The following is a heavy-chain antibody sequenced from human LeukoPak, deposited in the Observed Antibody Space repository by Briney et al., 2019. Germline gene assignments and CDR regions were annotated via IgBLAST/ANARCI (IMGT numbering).Heavy chain of an antibody. Sequence: PSGTLSLTCGVSGGSITSTNWWWCVRQPLGQGLEWIGEVSLSGLTNYNPTLNSRLILALDTSNNHLSLNLPSATAADTAVYFCSRENGAFSPFGYSGQGTLVTVPS. J-gene: IGHJ4*02. D-gene: IGHD2-8*01. CDR3: SRENGAFSPFGY. CDR1: GGSITSTNW. V-gene: IGHV4-4*02. CDR2: VSLSGLT.